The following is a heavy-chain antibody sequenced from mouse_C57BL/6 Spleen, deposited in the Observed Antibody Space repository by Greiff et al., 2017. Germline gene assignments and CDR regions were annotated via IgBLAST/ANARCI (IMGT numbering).Heavy chain of an antibody. Sequence: QVQLQQPGPELVKPGASVKLSCKASGYTFTSYWMHWVKQRPGKGLEWLGNINPSNGGTNYNEKFKSKATLTVDKSSSTAYMQLSSLTSEDSAVYYCARDYGSSYGYFDVWGTGTTVTVSS. V-gene: IGHV1-53*01. CDR1: GYTFTSYW. J-gene: IGHJ1*03. D-gene: IGHD1-1*01. CDR2: INPSNGGT. CDR3: ARDYGSSYGYFDV.